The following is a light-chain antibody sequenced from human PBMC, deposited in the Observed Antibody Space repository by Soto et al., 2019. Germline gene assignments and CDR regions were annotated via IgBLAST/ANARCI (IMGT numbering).Light chain of an antibody. CDR3: QTWDTGARVV. V-gene: IGLV4-69*01. CDR1: SGHSSYA. Sequence: QPVLTQSPSASASLGASVKLTCTLSSGHSSYAIAWHQQQPEKGPRYLMKLSSDGSHSKGDGIPDRFSGSSSGAERYLTTSSLQSADEADYYCQTWDTGARVVFGGGTKLTVL. J-gene: IGLJ2*01. CDR2: LSSDGSH.